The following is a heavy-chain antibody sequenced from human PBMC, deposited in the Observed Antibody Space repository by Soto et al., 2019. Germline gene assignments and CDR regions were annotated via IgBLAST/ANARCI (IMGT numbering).Heavy chain of an antibody. D-gene: IGHD3-22*01. Sequence: GESLKISCRVSGDSFTTYWIAWVRQMPGKGLEWMGIIYPGDFDTRYSPYFQGQVTISVDKSINTAYLQWNSLKASDSAIYYCASKHSRGYFHWFDNRGQGTSVPTSS. CDR1: GDSFTTYW. CDR2: IYPGDFDT. V-gene: IGHV5-51*01. CDR3: ASKHSRGYFHWFDN. J-gene: IGHJ5*02.